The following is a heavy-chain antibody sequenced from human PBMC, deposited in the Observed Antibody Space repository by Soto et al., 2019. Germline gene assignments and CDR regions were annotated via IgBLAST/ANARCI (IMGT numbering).Heavy chain of an antibody. J-gene: IGHJ5*01. V-gene: IGHV4-4*02. Sequence: LRCAVCGDCIYIWICGGLVHQAPGMGLEWIGQIYNSGSTNYNPPLKSRVTISVDKSKKQFSLNLRSVAAADTAVYYCASIHYYGWGSFWFDSWGQGTLVTVSS. D-gene: IGHD3-10*01. CDR3: ASIHYYGWGSFWFDS. CDR1: GDCIYIWIC. CDR2: IYNSGST.